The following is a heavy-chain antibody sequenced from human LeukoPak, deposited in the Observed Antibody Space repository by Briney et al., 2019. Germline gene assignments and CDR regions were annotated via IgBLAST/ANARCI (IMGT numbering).Heavy chain of an antibody. CDR3: ARDGKTGYCSTTSCYTNHYFDY. D-gene: IGHD2-2*02. CDR2: ISSSGSTI. CDR1: GFTFSDYY. V-gene: IGHV3-11*04. Sequence: GGSLRLSGAASGFTFSDYYMNWIRQAPGKGLEWVSYISSSGSTIYYADSVKGRFTISRDNAKNSLYLQMNSLRAEDTAVYYCARDGKTGYCSTTSCYTNHYFDYWGQGTLVTVSS. J-gene: IGHJ4*02.